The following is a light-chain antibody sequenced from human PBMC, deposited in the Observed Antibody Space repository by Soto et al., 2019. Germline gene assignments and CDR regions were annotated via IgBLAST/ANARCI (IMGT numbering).Light chain of an antibody. Sequence: EVVMTQSPATLSVSPGERVTLSCRASQSINAHLAWYQQKPGQAPRLLIHVASTRATGIPARFSGSGFGTKFILTISSLQSEDFAVYYCQQYNSWLWTFGQGTKVEIQ. J-gene: IGKJ1*01. CDR1: QSINAH. CDR2: VAS. V-gene: IGKV3-15*01. CDR3: QQYNSWLWT.